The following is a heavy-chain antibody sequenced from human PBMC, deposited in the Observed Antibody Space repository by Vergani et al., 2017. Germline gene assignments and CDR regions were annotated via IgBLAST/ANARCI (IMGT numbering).Heavy chain of an antibody. CDR2: ISSSSSYI. J-gene: IGHJ3*02. V-gene: IGHV3-21*01. D-gene: IGHD6-13*01. CDR1: GFTFSSYS. Sequence: VQLVESGGGLVKPGGSLRLSCAASGFTFSSYSMNWVRQAPGKGLEWVSSISSSSSYIYYADSVKGRFTISRDNAKNSLYLQMNSLRAEDTAVYYCARDPRRGAAAGSLAFDIWDQGTMVTVSS. CDR3: ARDPRRGAAAGSLAFDI.